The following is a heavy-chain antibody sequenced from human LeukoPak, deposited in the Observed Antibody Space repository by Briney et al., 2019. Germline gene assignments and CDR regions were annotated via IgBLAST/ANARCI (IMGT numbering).Heavy chain of an antibody. CDR2: ISAYNGNT. V-gene: IGHV1-18*01. CDR3: ARDPTLYYDFWSGYYPIDY. J-gene: IGHJ4*02. Sequence: ASVKVSCKASGYTFTSYAMHWVRQAPGQRLEWMGWISAYNGNTNYAQKLQGRVTMTTDTSTSTAYMELRSLRSDDTAVYYCARDPTLYYDFWSGYYPIDYWGQGTLVTVSS. CDR1: GYTFTSYA. D-gene: IGHD3-3*01.